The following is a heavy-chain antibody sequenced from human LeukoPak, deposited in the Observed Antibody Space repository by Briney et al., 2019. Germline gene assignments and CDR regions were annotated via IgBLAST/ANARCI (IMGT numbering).Heavy chain of an antibody. CDR2: INPNSGGT. V-gene: IGHV1-2*02. D-gene: IGHD1-26*01. CDR1: GYTFTGYC. Sequence: ASVKVSCKASGYTFTGYCMHWVRQDPGQGLEWMGWINPNSGGTNYAQKFQGRVTMTRDTSISTAYMELSRLRSDDTAVYYCARWWELLTDDYYYYMDVWGKGTTVTVSS. J-gene: IGHJ6*03. CDR3: ARWWELLTDDYYYYMDV.